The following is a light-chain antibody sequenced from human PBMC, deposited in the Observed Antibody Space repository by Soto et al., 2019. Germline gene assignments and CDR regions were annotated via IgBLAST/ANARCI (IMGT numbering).Light chain of an antibody. Sequence: DIQLTQSPSSLSASVGDRVTITCQASQDISNHLNWYQRKPGKAPNLLIYDASDLETGVPSRFSGGGSGTFFSFSINCLQPEDVATYYCQKHDGVPLFGPGTKVEIK. CDR3: QKHDGVPL. V-gene: IGKV1-33*01. CDR1: QDISNH. J-gene: IGKJ3*01. CDR2: DAS.